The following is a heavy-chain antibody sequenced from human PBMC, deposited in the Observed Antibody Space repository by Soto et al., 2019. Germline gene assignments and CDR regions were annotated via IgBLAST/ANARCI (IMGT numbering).Heavy chain of an antibody. V-gene: IGHV4-34*01. CDR3: ASLPTPYSSTYGMDA. Sequence: SETLSLTCAVYGGSFSGYYWSWIRQPPGKGLEWIGEINHSGSTNYNPSLKSRVTISVDTSKNQFSLKLSSVTAADTAVYYCASLPTPYSSTYGMDAWGQGTTLPVSS. J-gene: IGHJ6*02. CDR2: INHSGST. CDR1: GGSFSGYY. D-gene: IGHD2-15*01.